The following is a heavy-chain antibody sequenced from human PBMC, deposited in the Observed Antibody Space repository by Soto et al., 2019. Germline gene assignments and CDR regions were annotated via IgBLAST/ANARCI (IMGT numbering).Heavy chain of an antibody. CDR3: AGRASRYYYDSSGYFDY. CDR1: GGSISSYY. CDR2: IYYSGST. D-gene: IGHD3-22*01. J-gene: IGHJ4*02. V-gene: IGHV4-59*01. Sequence: SETLSLTCTVSGGSISSYYWSWIRQPPGKGLEWIGYIYYSGSTNYNPSLKSRVTISVDTSKNQFSLKLSSVTAADTAVYYCAGRASRYYYDSSGYFDYWGQGTLVTVSS.